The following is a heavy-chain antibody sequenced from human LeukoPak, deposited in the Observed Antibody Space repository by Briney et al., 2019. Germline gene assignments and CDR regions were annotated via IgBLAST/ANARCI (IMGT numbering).Heavy chain of an antibody. CDR2: INSDGSST. J-gene: IGHJ4*02. CDR3: TTDDEIAAAGSGLDY. D-gene: IGHD6-13*01. Sequence: GGSLRLSCAASGFTFSSYWMHWVRQAPGKGLVWVSRINSDGSSTSYADSVKGRFTISRDNAKNTLYLQMNSLRAEDTAVYYCTTDDEIAAAGSGLDYWGQGTLVTVSS. CDR1: GFTFSSYW. V-gene: IGHV3-74*01.